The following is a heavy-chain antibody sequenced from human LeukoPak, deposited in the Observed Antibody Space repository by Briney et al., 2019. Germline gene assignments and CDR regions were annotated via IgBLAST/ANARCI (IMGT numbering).Heavy chain of an antibody. Sequence: GGSLRLSCAASGFTFSSYWMHWVRQAPGKGLVWVSRINTDGSSTSYADSVKGRFTISRDNAKNTLYLQMNSLRAEDTAVYYCARGSWGVVVPAARVDYWGQGTLVTVSS. CDR1: GFTFSSYW. CDR3: ARGSWGVVVPAARVDY. J-gene: IGHJ4*02. D-gene: IGHD2-2*01. CDR2: INTDGSST. V-gene: IGHV3-74*01.